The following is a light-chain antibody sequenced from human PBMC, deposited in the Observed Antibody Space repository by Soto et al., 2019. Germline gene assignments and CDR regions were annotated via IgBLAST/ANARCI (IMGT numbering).Light chain of an antibody. CDR1: SSDVGIYNL. CDR3: CSYAGYSTSAV. J-gene: IGLJ2*01. CDR2: EGG. V-gene: IGLV2-23*01. Sequence: QSALTQPASVSGSPGQSITISCTGTSSDVGIYNLVSWYQQHPGKAPKVIIYEGGKRPSGVSNRFSGSKSGITASLTISGLQAEDEADYYCCSYAGYSTSAVFGGGTKLTVL.